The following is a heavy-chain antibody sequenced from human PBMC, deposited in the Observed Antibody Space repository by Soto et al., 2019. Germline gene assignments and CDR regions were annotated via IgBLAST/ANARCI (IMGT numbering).Heavy chain of an antibody. Sequence: ASVKVSCKASGYTFTSYGISWVRQAPGQGLEWMGWISAYNGNTNYAQKLQGRVTMTTDTSTSTAYMELRSLRSDDTAVYYRARDHMYYYDSSGYPPPHDYWGQGTLVTVSS. CDR2: ISAYNGNT. CDR1: GYTFTSYG. CDR3: ARDHMYYYDSSGYPPPHDY. J-gene: IGHJ4*02. V-gene: IGHV1-18*04. D-gene: IGHD3-22*01.